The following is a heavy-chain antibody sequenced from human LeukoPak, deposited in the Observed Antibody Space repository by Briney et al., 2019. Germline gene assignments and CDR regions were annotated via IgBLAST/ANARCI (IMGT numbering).Heavy chain of an antibody. V-gene: IGHV3-33*06. CDR1: GFTFSNYA. J-gene: IGHJ4*02. CDR2: IWYDGSNK. Sequence: PGRSLRLSCAASGFTFSNYAMHWVRQAPGKGLEWVAVIWYDGSNKYYADSVKGRFTISRDNSKNTLYLQMNSLRAEDTAVYFCAKTVSGSHSYQGGDYWGQGTLVTVST. D-gene: IGHD3-16*02. CDR3: AKTVSGSHSYQGGDY.